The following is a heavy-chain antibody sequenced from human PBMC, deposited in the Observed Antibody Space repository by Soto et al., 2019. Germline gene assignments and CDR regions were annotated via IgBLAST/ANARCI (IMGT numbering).Heavy chain of an antibody. V-gene: IGHV4-4*02. J-gene: IGHJ4*02. CDR1: RGSIGGINW. CDR3: ARVLSVRGDQYYFDY. CDR2: IYHSGST. D-gene: IGHD3-10*01. Sequence: PSLPLSLTRAVFRGSIGGINWWRWVSQTPGKGLEWIGEIYHSGSTNYNPSLKSRVTISVDKSKNQFSLKLSSVTAADTAVYYCARVLSVRGDQYYFDYWGQGTLVTVSS.